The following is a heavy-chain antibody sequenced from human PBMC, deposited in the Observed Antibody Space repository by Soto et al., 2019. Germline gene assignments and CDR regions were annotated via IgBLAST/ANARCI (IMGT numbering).Heavy chain of an antibody. CDR3: ARWSGQWLAKFDY. D-gene: IGHD6-19*01. CDR1: GYSFTSYW. J-gene: IGHJ4*02. Sequence: GESLKISCKGSGYSFTSYWIGWVRQTPGKGLEWMGIIYPGDSDTRYSPSFQGQVTISADKSISTAYLQWSSLKASDTGMYYCARWSGQWLAKFDYWGQGTLVTVSS. V-gene: IGHV5-51*01. CDR2: IYPGDSDT.